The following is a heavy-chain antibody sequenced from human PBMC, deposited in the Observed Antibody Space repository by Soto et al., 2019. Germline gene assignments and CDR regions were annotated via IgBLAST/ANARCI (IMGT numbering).Heavy chain of an antibody. CDR3: AKDDDSSGTYYYYGMDV. V-gene: IGHV3-30*18. CDR2: ISYDGSNK. J-gene: IGHJ6*02. Sequence: QVQLVESGGGVVQPGRSLRLSCAASGFTFSSYGMHWVRQAPGKGLEWVAVISYDGSNKYYADSVKGRFTISRDNSKNTLYLQMHSLRAEDTAVYYCAKDDDSSGTYYYYGMDVWGQGTTVTVSS. D-gene: IGHD3-22*01. CDR1: GFTFSSYG.